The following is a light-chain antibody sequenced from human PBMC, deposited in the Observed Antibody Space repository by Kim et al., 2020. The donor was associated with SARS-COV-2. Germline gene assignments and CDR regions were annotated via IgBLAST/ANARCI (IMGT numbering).Light chain of an antibody. Sequence: APGERAALSCRASQSVSSSYLAWYQQKPGQAPRLLIYGASSRATGIPYRFSGSGSGTDFTLTISRLEPEDFAVYYCQQYGSSPFTFGPGTKVDIK. CDR2: GAS. CDR3: QQYGSSPFT. CDR1: QSVSSSY. J-gene: IGKJ3*01. V-gene: IGKV3-20*01.